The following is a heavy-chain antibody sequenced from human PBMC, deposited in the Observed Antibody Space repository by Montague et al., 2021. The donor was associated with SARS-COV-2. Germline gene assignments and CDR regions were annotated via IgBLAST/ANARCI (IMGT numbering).Heavy chain of an antibody. Sequence: GKKNYNPSLKSRVTISVDTSKNQFSLKLSSVTAADTAVYYCARFPTSYYYDSKAAPATPDAFDIRGQGKMGTVSS. CDR3: ARFPTSYYYDSKAAPATPDAFDI. V-gene: IGHV4-34*01. D-gene: IGHD3-22*01. CDR2: GKK. J-gene: IGHJ3*02.